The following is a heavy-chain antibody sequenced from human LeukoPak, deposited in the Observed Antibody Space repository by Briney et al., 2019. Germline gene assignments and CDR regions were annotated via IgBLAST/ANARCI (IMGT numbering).Heavy chain of an antibody. J-gene: IGHJ4*02. D-gene: IGHD2-15*01. V-gene: IGHV3-23*01. CDR1: GFTFSSYA. CDR3: AKAPRAYCSGGGCYYFDY. CDR2: ISGSGGSI. Sequence: GGSLRLSCAASGFTFSSYAMSWVRQAPGEGLVSVSDISGSGGSIYYADSVKGRFTISRDNSKNALYLQMNSLRVEDTAVYYCAKAPRAYCSGGGCYYFDYWGQGTLVTVSS.